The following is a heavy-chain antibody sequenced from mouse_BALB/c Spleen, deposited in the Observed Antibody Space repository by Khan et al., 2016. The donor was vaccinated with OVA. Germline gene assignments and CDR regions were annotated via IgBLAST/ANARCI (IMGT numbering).Heavy chain of an antibody. CDR3: ARAYYYVAWFAY. J-gene: IGHJ3*01. CDR2: IWAGGST. CDR1: GFSLTTYG. Sequence: QVQLKESGPGLVAPSQSLSITCTVSGFSLTTYGVHWVRQPPGKGLEWLGVIWAGGSTNYNSALMSRLSISKDNSKSQASLKMNSLQTDDTAIYYCARAYYYVAWFAYWGQGTLVTVSA. V-gene: IGHV2-9*02. D-gene: IGHD1-1*01.